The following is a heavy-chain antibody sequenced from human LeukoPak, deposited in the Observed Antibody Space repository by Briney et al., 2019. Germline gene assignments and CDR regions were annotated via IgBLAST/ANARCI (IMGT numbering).Heavy chain of an antibody. J-gene: IGHJ4*02. Sequence: SETLSLTCAVYGGSFSGYYWSWIRQPPGKGLEWIGEINHSGSTNYNPPLKSRVTISVDTSKNQFSLKLSSVTAADTAVYYCARVTGYMIEDYFDYWGQGTLVTVSS. V-gene: IGHV4-34*01. CDR2: INHSGST. CDR3: ARVTGYMIEDYFDY. CDR1: GGSFSGYY. D-gene: IGHD3-22*01.